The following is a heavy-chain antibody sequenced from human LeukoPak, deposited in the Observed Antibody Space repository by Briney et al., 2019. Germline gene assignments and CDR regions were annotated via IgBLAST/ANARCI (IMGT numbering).Heavy chain of an antibody. Sequence: SETLSLTCTVSGGSISSGYHYWGWIRQPPGKGLEWIGYISYSGSTNYNPSLKSRVTISVDTSKNQFSLKLTSVTAADTAVYYCARHSICFDPWGQGTLVTVSS. J-gene: IGHJ5*02. V-gene: IGHV4-61*05. CDR1: GGSISSGYHY. CDR3: ARHSICFDP. CDR2: ISYSGST. D-gene: IGHD2-21*01.